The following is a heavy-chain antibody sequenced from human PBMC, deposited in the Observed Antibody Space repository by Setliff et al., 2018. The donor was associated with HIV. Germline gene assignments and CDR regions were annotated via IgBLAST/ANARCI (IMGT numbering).Heavy chain of an antibody. J-gene: IGHJ4*02. CDR3: ARVSHYYGAGRHDLGW. CDR2: MNPNSGNT. D-gene: IGHD3-10*01. CDR1: GYTFTNYD. Sequence: SVKVSCKASGYTFTNYDINWVRQATGQGLEWMGWMNPNSGNTGYAQNFQGRITMTTNTSISTAHMELSSLRSDDTAVYYCARVSHYYGAGRHDLGWWGQGTLVTVSS. V-gene: IGHV1-8*02.